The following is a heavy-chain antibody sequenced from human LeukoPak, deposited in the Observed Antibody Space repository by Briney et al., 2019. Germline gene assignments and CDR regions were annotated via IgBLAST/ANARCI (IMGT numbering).Heavy chain of an antibody. V-gene: IGHV3-48*03. Sequence: GGSLRLSCAASGFTFSSYEMNWVRQAPGKGLEWVSYISSSGSTIYYADSVKGRFTISRDNAKNTLYLQMNSLRAEDTAVYYCARGTEYYDSTDAFDIWGQGTMVTVSS. D-gene: IGHD3-22*01. CDR2: ISSSGSTI. J-gene: IGHJ3*02. CDR1: GFTFSSYE. CDR3: ARGTEYYDSTDAFDI.